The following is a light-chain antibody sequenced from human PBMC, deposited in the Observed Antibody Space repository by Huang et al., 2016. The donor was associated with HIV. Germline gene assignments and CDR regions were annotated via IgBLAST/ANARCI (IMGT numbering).Light chain of an antibody. V-gene: IGKV3-15*01. CDR1: QSVSSY. Sequence: EIVMTQSPATLSVSPGERVTLSCRASQSVSSYLSWYQQKPGQAPRLLIYGASTRATGTPARFRGSGSGTQFTLTISSLQSEDFALYFCQQYNNKWYTFGQGTKLEMK. J-gene: IGKJ2*01. CDR2: GAS. CDR3: QQYNNKWYT.